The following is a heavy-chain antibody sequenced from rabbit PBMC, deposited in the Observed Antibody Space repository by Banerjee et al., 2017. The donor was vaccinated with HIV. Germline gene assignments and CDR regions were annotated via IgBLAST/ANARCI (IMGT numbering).Heavy chain of an antibody. D-gene: IGHD4-1*01. V-gene: IGHV1S40*01. J-gene: IGHJ4*01. CDR3: ARDLAGVIGWNFNL. Sequence: QSLEESGGGLVKPGGTLKLSCKASGFTLSSDWMCWVRQAPGKGLEWIACIYAGSSGNTYYAGWAKGRFTISKTSSTTVTLQMTSLTAADTATYFCARDLAGVIGWNFNLWGPGTLVTVS. CDR1: GFTLSSDW. CDR2: IYAGSSGNT.